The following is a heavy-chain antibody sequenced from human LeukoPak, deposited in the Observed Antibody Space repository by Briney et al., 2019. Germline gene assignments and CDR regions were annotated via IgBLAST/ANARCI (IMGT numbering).Heavy chain of an antibody. D-gene: IGHD4-17*01. J-gene: IGHJ4*02. V-gene: IGHV3-30*04. CDR3: AKDMNTVTTTFDY. Sequence: GGSLRLSCAASGFTFSSYAMHWVRQAPGKGLEWVAVISNDATKKYYADSVKGRSTISRDNSENTLYLQMNSLRAEDTAVYYCAKDMNTVTTTFDYWGQGTLVTVSS. CDR2: ISNDATKK. CDR1: GFTFSSYA.